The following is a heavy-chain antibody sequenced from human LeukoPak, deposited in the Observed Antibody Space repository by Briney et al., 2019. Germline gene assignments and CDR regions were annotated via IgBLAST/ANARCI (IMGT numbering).Heavy chain of an antibody. D-gene: IGHD3-22*01. CDR2: ITPIFGTA. Sequence: SVKVSCKASGGTFSRYAISWVRQAPGQGLEWMGGITPIFGTANYAQKLQGRVTITADESTRTAYMELRSLKSEDTAVYYCARDAAIYDSGAYYYLWWGQGTLVTVSS. CDR3: ARDAAIYDSGAYYYLW. V-gene: IGHV1-69*01. CDR1: GGTFSRYA. J-gene: IGHJ4*02.